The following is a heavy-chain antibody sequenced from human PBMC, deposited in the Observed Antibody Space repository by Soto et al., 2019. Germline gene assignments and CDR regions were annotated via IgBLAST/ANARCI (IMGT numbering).Heavy chain of an antibody. D-gene: IGHD2-2*01. CDR3: ARVGGYQLLADYYYYYGMDV. Sequence: ASAKVSCKASGYTFTSYGISWVRQAPGQGLEWMGWISAYNGNTNYAQKLQGRVTMTTDTSTSTAYMELRSLRSDDTAVYYCARVGGYQLLADYYYYYGMDVWGQGTTVTVSS. CDR1: GYTFTSYG. J-gene: IGHJ6*02. CDR2: ISAYNGNT. V-gene: IGHV1-18*01.